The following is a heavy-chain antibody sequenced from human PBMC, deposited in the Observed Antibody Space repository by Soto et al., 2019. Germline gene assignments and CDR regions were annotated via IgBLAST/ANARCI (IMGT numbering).Heavy chain of an antibody. CDR1: GFTFSSYS. CDR2: ISSSSSYI. Sequence: GGSLRLSCAASGFTFSSYSMNWVRQAPGKGLEWVSSISSSSSYIYYADSVKGRFTISRDNAKNSLYLQMNSLRAEDTAVYYCARVASVYDFWSGYYYSYYGMDVWGQGTTVTVSS. V-gene: IGHV3-21*01. J-gene: IGHJ6*02. D-gene: IGHD3-3*01. CDR3: ARVASVYDFWSGYYYSYYGMDV.